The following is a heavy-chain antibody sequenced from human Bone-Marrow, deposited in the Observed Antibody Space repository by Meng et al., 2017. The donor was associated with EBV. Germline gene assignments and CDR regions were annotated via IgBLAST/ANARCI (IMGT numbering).Heavy chain of an antibody. J-gene: IGHJ4*02. CDR3: ASATNTAMVPTLTY. V-gene: IGHV1-69*12. Sequence: QVQLVQSGAEVKKPGSSVKVPRKASGGPFSSYAISWVRQAPGQGLEWMGGIIPIFGTANYAQKFQGRVTITADESTSTAYMELSSLRSEDTAVYYCASATNTAMVPTLTYWGQGTLVTVSS. D-gene: IGHD5-18*01. CDR2: IIPIFGTA. CDR1: GGPFSSYA.